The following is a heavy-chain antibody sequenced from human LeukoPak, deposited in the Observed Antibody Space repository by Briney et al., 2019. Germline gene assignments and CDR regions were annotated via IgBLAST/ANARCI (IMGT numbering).Heavy chain of an antibody. Sequence: SVKVSCRDSGGTFSSYAISWVRQAPGQGLEWMGGIIPIFGTANYAQKFQGRVTITADESTSTAYMELSSLRSEDTAVYYCARDHSNSWYDWFDPWGQGTLVTVSS. CDR3: ARDHSNSWYDWFDP. V-gene: IGHV1-69*13. CDR1: GGTFSSYA. D-gene: IGHD6-13*01. CDR2: IIPIFGTA. J-gene: IGHJ5*02.